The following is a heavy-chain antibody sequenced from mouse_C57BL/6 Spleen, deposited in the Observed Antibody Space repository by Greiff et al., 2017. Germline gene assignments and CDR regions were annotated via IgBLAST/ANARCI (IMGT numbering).Heavy chain of an antibody. CDR2: INPSTGGT. CDR3: ASTTVVAYYYAMDY. V-gene: IGHV1-42*01. Sequence: VHVKQSGPELVKPGASVKISCKASGYSFTGYYMNWVKQSPEKSLEWIGEINPSTGGTTYNQKFKAKATLTVDKSSSTAYMQLKSLTSEDSAVYYCASTTVVAYYYAMDYWGQGTSVTVSS. D-gene: IGHD1-1*01. J-gene: IGHJ4*01. CDR1: GYSFTGYY.